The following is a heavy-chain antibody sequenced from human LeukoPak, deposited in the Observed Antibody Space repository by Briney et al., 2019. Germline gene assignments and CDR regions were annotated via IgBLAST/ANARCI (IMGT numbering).Heavy chain of an antibody. J-gene: IGHJ4*02. D-gene: IGHD1-26*01. CDR3: ARDPVGGSTIFDY. Sequence: SQTLSLTCAISGDSVSSNSAAWNWIRQSPSRGLEWLGRTYYRSKWYYDYAVAVKSRISINPDTSKNQFSLQLSSVTPEDAAVYYCARDPVGGSTIFDYWGQGTLVTASS. CDR2: TYYRSKWYY. V-gene: IGHV6-1*01. CDR1: GDSVSSNSAA.